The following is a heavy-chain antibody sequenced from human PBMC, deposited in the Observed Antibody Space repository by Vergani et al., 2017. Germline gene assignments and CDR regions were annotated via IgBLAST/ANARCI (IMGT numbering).Heavy chain of an antibody. CDR3: ARDVEVVTATFFDY. D-gene: IGHD2-21*02. CDR2: ISSSSSTI. Sequence: EVQLVESGGGLVQPGGSLRLSCAASGFTFSSYSMNWVRQAPGKGLEWVSYISSSSSTIYYADSVKSRFTISRDNAKNSLYLQMNSLRAEDTAVYYCARDVEVVTATFFDYWGQGTLVTVSS. V-gene: IGHV3-48*04. CDR1: GFTFSSYS. J-gene: IGHJ4*02.